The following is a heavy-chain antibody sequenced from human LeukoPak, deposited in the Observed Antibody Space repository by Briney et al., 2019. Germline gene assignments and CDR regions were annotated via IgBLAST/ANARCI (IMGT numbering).Heavy chain of an antibody. D-gene: IGHD3-16*01. CDR2: IYDNGNT. CDR3: ARETRLTGFFGGLGFNY. J-gene: IGHJ4*02. CDR1: GGSISGWY. V-gene: IGHV4-59*01. Sequence: SQTLSLTCTVSGGSISGWYWSWIRQSPGKGLEWIGYIYDNGNTNYNPSLKSRVTMSVDTSKNQFSMKLSSVTAADTATYYCARETRLTGFFGGLGFNYWGQGTLVTVSS.